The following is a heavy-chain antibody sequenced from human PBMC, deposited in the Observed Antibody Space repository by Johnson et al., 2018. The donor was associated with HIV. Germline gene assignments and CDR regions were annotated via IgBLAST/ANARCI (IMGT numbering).Heavy chain of an antibody. J-gene: IGHJ3*02. Sequence: QVQLVESGGGLVQPGGSLRLSCAASEFILSDYYMRWVRQAPEKGLEWISYISGSGSTIYYADSVKGRFTIYRDTAKNSLYLQMNSLRDVDTAVYYCARDGRGLDAFDIWGQGTMVTVSS. CDR3: ARDGRGLDAFDI. D-gene: IGHD3/OR15-3a*01. CDR1: EFILSDYY. V-gene: IGHV3-11*04. CDR2: ISGSGSTI.